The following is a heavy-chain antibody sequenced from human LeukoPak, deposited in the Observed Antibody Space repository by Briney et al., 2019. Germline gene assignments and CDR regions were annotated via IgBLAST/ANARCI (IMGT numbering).Heavy chain of an antibody. D-gene: IGHD3-10*01. Sequence: GGSLRLSCAASGFTFSSSAMNWVRQAPGKGLEWVAVISYDGSNKYYADSVKGRFTISRDNSKNTLYLQMNSLRAEDTAVYCCAKDDSSFGWVANYYYYGMDVWGQGTTVTVSS. V-gene: IGHV3-30*18. CDR3: AKDDSSFGWVANYYYYGMDV. CDR2: ISYDGSNK. J-gene: IGHJ6*02. CDR1: GFTFSSSA.